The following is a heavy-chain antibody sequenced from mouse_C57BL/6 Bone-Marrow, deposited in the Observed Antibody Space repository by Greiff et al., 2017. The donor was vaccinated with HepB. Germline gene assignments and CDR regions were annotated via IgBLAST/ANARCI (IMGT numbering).Heavy chain of an antibody. V-gene: IGHV2-9-1*01. CDR3: ARESGVHSNSGFAY. D-gene: IGHD2-5*01. J-gene: IGHJ3*01. CDR1: GFSLTSYA. CDR2: IWTGGGT. Sequence: VKLVESGPGLVAPSQSLSITCTVSGFSLTSYAISWVRQPPGKGLEWLGVIWTGGGTNYTSALKSRLSISKDNSKSQVFLKMNSLQTDDTARYYCARESGVHSNSGFAYWGQGTLVTVSA.